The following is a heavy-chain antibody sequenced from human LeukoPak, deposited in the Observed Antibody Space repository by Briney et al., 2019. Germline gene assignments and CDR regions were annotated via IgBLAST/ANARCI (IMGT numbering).Heavy chain of an antibody. Sequence: SETLSLTCTASGGSISTRSRYWSWVRQPPGKGLEWIGSIKYSGSTSYNPSLKSRGTISVDTSTNQFSLRLTSVTAADTAVYFCARPFSGSFSTYDYWGQGTLVTVSS. CDR2: IKYSGST. D-gene: IGHD1-26*01. V-gene: IGHV4-39*01. J-gene: IGHJ4*02. CDR1: GGSISTRSRY. CDR3: ARPFSGSFSTYDY.